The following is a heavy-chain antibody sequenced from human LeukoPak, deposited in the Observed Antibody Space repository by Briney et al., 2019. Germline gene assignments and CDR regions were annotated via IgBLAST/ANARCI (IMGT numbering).Heavy chain of an antibody. CDR1: GFTFSSYA. CDR2: ISYDGSNK. CDR3: ATPPGAFDI. J-gene: IGHJ3*02. D-gene: IGHD7-27*01. V-gene: IGHV3-30*04. Sequence: GGSLRLSCAASGFTFSSYAMHWVRQAPGKGLEWVAVISYDGSNKYYADSVKGRFTISRDNSKNTPYLQMNSLRAEDTAVYYCATPPGAFDIWGQGTMVTVSS.